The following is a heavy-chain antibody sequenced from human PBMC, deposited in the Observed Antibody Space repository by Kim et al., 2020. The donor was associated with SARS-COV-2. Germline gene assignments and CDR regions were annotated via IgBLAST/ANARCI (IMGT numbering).Heavy chain of an antibody. Sequence: YADSVKGRFTISRDNTKSTLYLQMITLRVEDTAVYYCAKLGTDLSLIVERWGQGTLVTVSS. J-gene: IGHJ4*02. D-gene: IGHD1-1*01. V-gene: IGHV3-23*01. CDR3: AKLGTDLSLIVER.